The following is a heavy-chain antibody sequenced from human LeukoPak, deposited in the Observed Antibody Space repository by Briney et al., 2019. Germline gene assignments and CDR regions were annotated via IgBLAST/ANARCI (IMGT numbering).Heavy chain of an antibody. D-gene: IGHD2-2*01. Sequence: SETLSLTCAVSGYSLSSGYYWGWIRPPPPKGLEWIGRIYHSGSTYYNPSLQRRVTIPVDKSKKQSSLKLSSMTAADTAVYYWARPLTYFSSTSCFFSAFDIWGQGTMVTVSS. CDR2: IYHSGST. CDR1: GYSLSSGYY. J-gene: IGHJ3*02. V-gene: IGHV4-38-2*01. CDR3: ARPLTYFSSTSCFFSAFDI.